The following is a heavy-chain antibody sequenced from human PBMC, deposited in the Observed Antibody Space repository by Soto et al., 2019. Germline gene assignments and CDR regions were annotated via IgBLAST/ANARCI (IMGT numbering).Heavy chain of an antibody. CDR1: GGSISSGDYY. CDR2: IYYSGST. Sequence: QVQLQESGPGLVKPSQTLSLTCTVSGGSISSGDYYWSWIRQPPGNGLEWIGYIYYSGSTYYNPTLKSRVTISVDTSKNQFSLKLGSVTAADTAVYYCARKYSSRWLGYYYYGMDVWGQGTTVTVSS. J-gene: IGHJ6*02. D-gene: IGHD6-13*01. V-gene: IGHV4-30-4*01. CDR3: ARKYSSRWLGYYYYGMDV.